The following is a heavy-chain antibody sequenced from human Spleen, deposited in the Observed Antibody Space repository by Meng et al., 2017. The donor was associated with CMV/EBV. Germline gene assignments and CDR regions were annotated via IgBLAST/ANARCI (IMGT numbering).Heavy chain of an antibody. CDR3: ARDITIFGVVILGLQVDY. J-gene: IGHJ4*02. Sequence: GESLKISCAASGFTLSSHGMHWVRQAPGKGLEWVAVIWYDGSDKYYADAVKGRFTISRDNSNNTLYLQMNSLRSEDTAVYYCARDITIFGVVILGLQVDYWGQGTLVTVSS. CDR2: IWYDGSDK. D-gene: IGHD3-3*01. V-gene: IGHV3-33*01. CDR1: GFTLSSHG.